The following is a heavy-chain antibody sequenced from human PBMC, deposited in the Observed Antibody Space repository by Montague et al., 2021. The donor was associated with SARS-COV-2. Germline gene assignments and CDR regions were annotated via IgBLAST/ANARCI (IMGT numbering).Heavy chain of an antibody. V-gene: IGHV4-34*01. D-gene: IGHD3-22*01. J-gene: IGHJ4*02. CDR1: GGSFGDDR. CDR2: IKQSGST. Sequence: SETLSLTCAVYGGSFGDDRWSWIRQPPGKGLEWIGDIKQSGSTNXNPSLKSRVAISVDTSKNQFSLKLTSVTAADTAVYFCARGHQSVSMIVVVFTSASYYFDYWGRGAQVTVSS. CDR3: ARGHQSVSMIVVVFTSASYYFDY.